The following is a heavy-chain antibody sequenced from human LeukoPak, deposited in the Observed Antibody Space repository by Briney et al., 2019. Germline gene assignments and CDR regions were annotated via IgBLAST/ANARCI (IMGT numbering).Heavy chain of an antibody. V-gene: IGHV3-23*01. Sequence: GGSLRLSCAASGFTFSSYGMSWVRQSPGKGLEWVISISGSGSTTFYADSVKGRFTISRDNSKNMLYLQMTSLRAEDTAVYYCAKGTSTYSSGSFDYWGRGTLVTVSS. CDR1: GFTFSSYG. D-gene: IGHD6-19*01. CDR3: AKGTSTYSSGSFDY. CDR2: ISGSGSTT. J-gene: IGHJ4*02.